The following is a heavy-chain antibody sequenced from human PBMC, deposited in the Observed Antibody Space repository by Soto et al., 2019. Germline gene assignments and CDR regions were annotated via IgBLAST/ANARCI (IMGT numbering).Heavy chain of an antibody. CDR1: GGSISNSFYY. D-gene: IGHD6-19*01. CDR3: AGESSGWYYFDY. V-gene: IGHV4-61*01. CDR2: IYYSGST. J-gene: IGHJ4*02. Sequence: SETLSLTCTVSGGSISNSFYYWAWIRQPPGKGLEWIGYIYYSGSTNYNPSLKSRVTISVDTSKNQFSLKLSSVTAADTAVYYCAGESSGWYYFDYWGQGTLVTVSS.